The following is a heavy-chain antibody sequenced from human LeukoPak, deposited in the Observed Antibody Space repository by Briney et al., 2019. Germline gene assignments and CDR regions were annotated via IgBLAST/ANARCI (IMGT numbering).Heavy chain of an antibody. CDR3: ARDPGQQWLVPYYFDY. J-gene: IGHJ4*02. CDR1: GGSISSYY. CDR2: IYTSGST. D-gene: IGHD6-19*01. Sequence: SETLSLICTVSGGSISSYYWSWIRQPAGKGLEWIGRIYTSGSTSGNTIYNPSLKSRVTMSVDTSKNQFSLKLSSVTAADTAVYYCARDPGQQWLVPYYFDYWGQGTLVTVSS. V-gene: IGHV4-4*07.